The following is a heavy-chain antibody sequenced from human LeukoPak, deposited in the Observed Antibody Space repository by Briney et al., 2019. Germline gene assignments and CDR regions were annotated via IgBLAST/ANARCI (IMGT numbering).Heavy chain of an antibody. CDR3: ASQAFCSSTSCPFHYYYGMDV. Sequence: SETLSLTCTVSGGSISSSSYYWGWIRQPPGQGLEWIGSIYYSGSTYYNPSLKSRVTISVDTSKNQFSLKLSSVTAADTAVYYCASQAFCSSTSCPFHYYYGMDVWGQGTTVTVSS. J-gene: IGHJ6*02. CDR1: GGSISSSSYY. V-gene: IGHV4-39*01. D-gene: IGHD2-2*01. CDR2: IYYSGST.